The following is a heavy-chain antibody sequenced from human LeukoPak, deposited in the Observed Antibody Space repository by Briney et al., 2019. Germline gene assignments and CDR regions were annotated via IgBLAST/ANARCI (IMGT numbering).Heavy chain of an antibody. D-gene: IGHD3-10*01. CDR2: IYHSGYT. J-gene: IGHJ4*02. V-gene: IGHV4-39*01. CDR3: ARSSMFRGVTVDY. CDR1: GGSMSSYY. Sequence: SETLSLTCTVSGGSMSSYYWGWIRQPPGEALEWIGSIYHSGYTYYNPSLKSRVTISVDTSKSQFSLKLSSVTAADTAVYYCARSSMFRGVTVDYWGQGTLVTVSS.